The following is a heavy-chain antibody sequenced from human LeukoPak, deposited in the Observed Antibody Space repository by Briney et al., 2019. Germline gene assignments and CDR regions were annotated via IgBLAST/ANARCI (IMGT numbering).Heavy chain of an antibody. Sequence: PGGSLRLSCVASGFTFSHSWMTWVRQAPGKGLEWVGHIKEDGSSQNYADSVKGRFTLSRDNAKSSLHLQMNGLRAEDTAMYYCVKDSGWFHFDSWGQGTLVTVSS. J-gene: IGHJ4*02. CDR2: IKEDGSSQ. V-gene: IGHV3-7*03. D-gene: IGHD6-19*01. CDR3: VKDSGWFHFDS. CDR1: GFTFSHSW.